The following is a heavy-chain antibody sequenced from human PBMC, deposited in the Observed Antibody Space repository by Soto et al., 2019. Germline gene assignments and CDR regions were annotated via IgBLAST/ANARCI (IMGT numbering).Heavy chain of an antibody. Sequence: QVQLQESGPGLLKPSETLSLTCTVSGGSIRNYDWSWIRQPAGKGLEWIGRIYNSGSTNYNPSLKSRVSMSVDKSKNQSSLKLRSVTAADTAVYYCATYYSSGRNWFDPCGQGTLVTVSS. D-gene: IGHD3-22*01. V-gene: IGHV4-4*07. CDR2: IYNSGST. CDR3: ATYYSSGRNWFDP. CDR1: GGSIRNYD. J-gene: IGHJ5*02.